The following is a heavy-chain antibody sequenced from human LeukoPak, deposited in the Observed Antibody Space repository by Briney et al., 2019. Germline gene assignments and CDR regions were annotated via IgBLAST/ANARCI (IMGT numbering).Heavy chain of an antibody. V-gene: IGHV3-21*04. CDR1: GFTFSSYS. D-gene: IGHD6-13*01. CDR3: ARGNRRGIAANY. CDR2: ISSSSSYI. J-gene: IGHJ4*02. Sequence: GGSLRLSCAASGFTFSSYSMNWVRQAPGKGLEWVSSISSSSSYIYYADSVKGRFTISRDNAKNSLYLQMNSLRVEDTAVYYCARGNRRGIAANYWGQGTLVTVSS.